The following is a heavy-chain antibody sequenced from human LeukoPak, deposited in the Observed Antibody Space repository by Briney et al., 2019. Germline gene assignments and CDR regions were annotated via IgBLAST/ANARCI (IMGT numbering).Heavy chain of an antibody. CDR1: GGSISSYY. CDR2: IYYSGST. D-gene: IGHD5-18*01. J-gene: IGHJ4*02. V-gene: IGHV4-59*01. CDR3: ARDRSYGDYYFDY. Sequence: SETLSLTCTVSGGSISSYYWSWIRQPPGKGLEWIGYIYYSGSTSYNPSLKSRVTISVDTSKNQFSLKLSSVTAADTAMYYCARDRSYGDYYFDYWGQGTLVTVSS.